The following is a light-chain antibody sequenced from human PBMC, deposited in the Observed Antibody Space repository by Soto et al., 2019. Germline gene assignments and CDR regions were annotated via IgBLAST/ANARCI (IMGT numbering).Light chain of an antibody. CDR3: TSYTPTGALV. J-gene: IGLJ3*02. Sequence: QSALTQPASLSGSPGQSITISCTGTSSDVGGYDYVSWYQHQPGKAPKLMIYEVASRPSGVSNRFSGSKSGNTASLTIAGLRAEDEGDYYCTSYTPTGALVFGSGTKLTVL. CDR2: EVA. V-gene: IGLV2-14*01. CDR1: SSDVGGYDY.